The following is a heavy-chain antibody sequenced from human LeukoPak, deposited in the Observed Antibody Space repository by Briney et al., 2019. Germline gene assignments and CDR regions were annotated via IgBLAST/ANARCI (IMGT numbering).Heavy chain of an antibody. Sequence: GASVKVSCKVSGYTLTELSMHWVRQAPGKGLEWMGGFDPEDGETIYAQKFQGRVTMTEDTSTDTAYMELSSLRSEDTAVYYCATVESSGYRGFWFDPWGQGPLVNVSS. CDR3: ATVESSGYRGFWFDP. V-gene: IGHV1-24*01. D-gene: IGHD3-22*01. CDR2: FDPEDGET. J-gene: IGHJ5*02. CDR1: GYTLTELS.